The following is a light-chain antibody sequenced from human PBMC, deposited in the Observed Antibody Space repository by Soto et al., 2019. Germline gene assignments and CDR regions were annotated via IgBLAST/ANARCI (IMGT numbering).Light chain of an antibody. CDR1: QRISNY. CDR3: QQLFRYPLA. J-gene: IGKJ5*01. CDR2: AAS. V-gene: IGKV1-39*01. Sequence: DIQMTQSPSSLSASVGDRVTITCRASQRISNYLNWYQHKPGKAPRLLIYAASSLQSGVPSRFSGSGYGTDFTLTISSLQPEDFATYYCQQLFRYPLAFGQGTRLEMK.